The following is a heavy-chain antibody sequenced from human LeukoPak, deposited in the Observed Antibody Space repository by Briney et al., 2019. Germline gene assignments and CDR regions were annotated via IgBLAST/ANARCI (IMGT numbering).Heavy chain of an antibody. CDR3: ARGRDDYSNFDWFDP. CDR2: INHSGST. D-gene: IGHD4-11*01. Sequence: PSETLSLTCAVYGGSFSGYYWSWIRQPPGKGLEWIGEINHSGSTNYNPSLKSRVTISVDTSENQFSLKLSSVTAADTAVYYCARGRDDYSNFDWFDPWGQGTLVTVSS. CDR1: GGSFSGYY. J-gene: IGHJ5*02. V-gene: IGHV4-34*01.